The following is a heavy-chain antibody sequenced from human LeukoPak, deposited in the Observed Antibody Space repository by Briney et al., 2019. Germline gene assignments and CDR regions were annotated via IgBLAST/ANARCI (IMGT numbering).Heavy chain of an antibody. CDR3: ARDSLYSSGEGNWFDP. Sequence: PSETLSLTCTVSGGSISSGGYYWSWIRQHPGKGLEWIGYIYYSGSTYYNPSLKSRVTISVDTSKNQFSLKLSSVTAADTAVYYYARDSLYSSGEGNWFDPWGQGTLVTVSS. CDR2: IYYSGST. V-gene: IGHV4-31*03. D-gene: IGHD6-25*01. J-gene: IGHJ5*02. CDR1: GGSISSGGYY.